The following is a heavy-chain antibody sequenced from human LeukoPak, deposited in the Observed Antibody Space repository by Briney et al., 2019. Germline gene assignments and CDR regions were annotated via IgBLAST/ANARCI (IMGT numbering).Heavy chain of an antibody. V-gene: IGHV1-2*02. CDR3: ARESVGYCSGGSCYGDY. J-gene: IGHJ4*02. CDR1: GYTFTGYY. CDR2: INPNSGGT. D-gene: IGHD2-15*01. Sequence: ASVKVSCKASGYTFTGYYMHWVRQAPGQGLEWMGWINPNSGGTNYAQKFQGRVTMTRDMSTSTVYMELSSLRSEDTAVYYCARESVGYCSGGSCYGDYWGQGTLVTVSS.